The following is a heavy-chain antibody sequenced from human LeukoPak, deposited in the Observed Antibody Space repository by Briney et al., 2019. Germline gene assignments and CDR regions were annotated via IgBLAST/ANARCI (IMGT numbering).Heavy chain of an antibody. CDR2: IYYSGST. D-gene: IGHD2-2*01. CDR3: ARGESFPVYCSSTSCHYYYYMDV. CDR1: GFTFSSYG. V-gene: IGHV4-39*07. J-gene: IGHJ6*03. Sequence: GSLRLSCAASGFTFSSYGMHWVRQPPGKGLEWIGSIYYSGSTYYNPSLKSRVTISVDTSKNQFSLKLSSVTAADTAVYYCARGESFPVYCSSTSCHYYYYMDVWGKGTTVTVSS.